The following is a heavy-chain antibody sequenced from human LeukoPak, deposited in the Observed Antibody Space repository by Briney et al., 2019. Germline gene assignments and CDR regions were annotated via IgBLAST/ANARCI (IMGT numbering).Heavy chain of an antibody. CDR3: ARESFAARWD. CDR2: IKQDGSEK. J-gene: IGHJ4*02. Sequence: GGSLRLSCAASGFTFSRYWMSWVRQAPGKGLEWVANIKQDGSEKYYVDSVKGRFTISRDNAKTSLSLQMNSLRAEDTAVYYCARESFAARWDWGQGTLLTVSS. V-gene: IGHV3-7*01. CDR1: GFTFSRYW. D-gene: IGHD6-6*01.